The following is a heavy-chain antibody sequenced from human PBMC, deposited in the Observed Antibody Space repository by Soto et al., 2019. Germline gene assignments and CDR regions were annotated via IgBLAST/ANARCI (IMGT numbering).Heavy chain of an antibody. CDR3: ARGRDRMVRGVILYY. Sequence: SETLSLTCTVSGGSISSGGYYWSWIRQHPGKGLEWIGYIYYSGSTYYSPSLKSRVTISVDTSKNQFSLKLSSVTAADTAVYYCARGRDRMVRGVILYYWGQGTLVTVSS. D-gene: IGHD3-10*01. J-gene: IGHJ4*02. CDR1: GGSISSGGYY. CDR2: IYYSGST. V-gene: IGHV4-31*03.